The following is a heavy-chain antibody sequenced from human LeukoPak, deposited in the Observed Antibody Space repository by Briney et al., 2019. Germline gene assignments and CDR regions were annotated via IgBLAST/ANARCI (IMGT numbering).Heavy chain of an antibody. CDR1: GGSISSSSYY. CDR2: IYYSGST. Sequence: PSETLSLTCTVSGGSISSSSYYWGWIRQPPGKGLEWIGSIYYSGSTYYNPSLKSRVTISVDTSKNQFSLKLSSVTAADTAVYYCATGRIAALNSGQGTLVTVSS. J-gene: IGHJ4*02. CDR3: ATGRIAALN. D-gene: IGHD6-6*01. V-gene: IGHV4-39*01.